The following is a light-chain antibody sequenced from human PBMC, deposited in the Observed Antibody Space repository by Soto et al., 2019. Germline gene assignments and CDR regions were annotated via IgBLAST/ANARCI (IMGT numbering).Light chain of an antibody. CDR3: PQHGSLPWT. J-gene: IGKJ1*01. CDR2: GAS. V-gene: IGKV3-20*01. CDR1: QTIRSNY. Sequence: ETVLTQSPGTLSLSPGERATLSCRASQTIRSNYLAWYRQTPGQAPRLLIYGASNRATGIADRFSGSGSGTYFTLIISRLEPEDHSLYYCPQHGSLPWTFGQGTKVEIQ.